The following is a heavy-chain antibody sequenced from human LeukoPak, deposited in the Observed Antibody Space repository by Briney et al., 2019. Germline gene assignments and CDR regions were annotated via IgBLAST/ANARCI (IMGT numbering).Heavy chain of an antibody. J-gene: IGHJ4*02. CDR3: ARYITMVRGVIPFDY. D-gene: IGHD3-10*01. CDR1: GYSISSGYY. V-gene: IGHV4-38-2*01. CDR2: IYHSGST. Sequence: SETLSLTCAVSGYSISSGYYWGWIRQPPGKGLEWIGSIYHSGSTYYNLSLKSRVTISVDTSKNQFSLKLSSVTAADTAVYYCARYITMVRGVIPFDYWGQGTLVTVSS.